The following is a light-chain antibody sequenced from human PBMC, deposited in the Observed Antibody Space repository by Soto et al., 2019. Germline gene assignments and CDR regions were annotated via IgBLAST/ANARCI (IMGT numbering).Light chain of an antibody. CDR1: QSVSSN. Sequence: EIMMTQSPATLFVSPGERANLSCRASQSVSSNLAWYQQKPGQAPRLLIYGASTRATGIPARFSGSGSGTEFTLTISSLQSEDFAVYYCQQYNNWRTFGQGTKVDIK. V-gene: IGKV3-15*01. CDR3: QQYNNWRT. J-gene: IGKJ1*01. CDR2: GAS.